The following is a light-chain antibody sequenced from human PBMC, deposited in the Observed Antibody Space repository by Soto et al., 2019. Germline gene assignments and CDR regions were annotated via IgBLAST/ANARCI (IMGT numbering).Light chain of an antibody. CDR3: SSYTTTSTVV. CDR1: SSDVGGYNY. CDR2: DVI. V-gene: IGLV2-14*03. Sequence: QSALTQPASVSGSPGQSIAISCTGTSSDVGGYNYVAWYQHHPGKAPKLMIYDVIIRPSGVSNRFSGSKSGNTASLTISGLQAEDEGDYYCSSYTTTSTVVFGGGIKLTVL. J-gene: IGLJ2*01.